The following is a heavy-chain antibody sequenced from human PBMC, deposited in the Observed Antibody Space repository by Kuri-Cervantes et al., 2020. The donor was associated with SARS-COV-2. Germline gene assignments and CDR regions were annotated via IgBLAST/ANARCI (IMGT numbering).Heavy chain of an antibody. J-gene: IGHJ5*02. V-gene: IGHV3-48*04. CDR2: ISSSGSTI. CDR3: APPVGGNSVPST. D-gene: IGHD4-23*01. Sequence: GESLKISCAASGFTFSSYSMNWVRQAPGKGLEWVSYISSSGSTIYYADSVKGRFTISRDNAKNSLYLQMSSLRAEDTAVYYCAPPVGGNSVPSTWGQGTLVTVSS. CDR1: GFTFSSYS.